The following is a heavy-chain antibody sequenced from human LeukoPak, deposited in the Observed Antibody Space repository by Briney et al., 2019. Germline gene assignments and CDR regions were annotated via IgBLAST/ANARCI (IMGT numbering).Heavy chain of an antibody. CDR2: IYHGGIT. D-gene: IGHD6-19*01. Sequence: SETLSLTFTVSGGSISYFYWGCIRQPPGKGLEWVGHIYHGGITNYNPSLESRVSMSADTSKNQFSLRLNSVTAADTAVYYCARLNVGSGWFFDYWGQGTLVTVSS. V-gene: IGHV4-59*08. CDR3: ARLNVGSGWFFDY. J-gene: IGHJ4*02. CDR1: GGSISYFY.